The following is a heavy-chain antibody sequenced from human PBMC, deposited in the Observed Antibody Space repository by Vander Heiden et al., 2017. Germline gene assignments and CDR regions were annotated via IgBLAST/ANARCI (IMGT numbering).Heavy chain of an antibody. Sequence: VQLQESGQGLVTPSGTLSLTCAVSGVSISVNTWWSWVRQTPGKGLEWIGEIYHSGNTNYNPSLQSRVSISLDKSKNQFSLTLTSVTAADTAMYYCAGDDLLSGIAYWGQGTLVTVSS. CDR1: GVSISVNTW. CDR3: AGDDLLSGIAY. CDR2: IYHSGNT. D-gene: IGHD3-3*01. V-gene: IGHV4-4*02. J-gene: IGHJ4*02.